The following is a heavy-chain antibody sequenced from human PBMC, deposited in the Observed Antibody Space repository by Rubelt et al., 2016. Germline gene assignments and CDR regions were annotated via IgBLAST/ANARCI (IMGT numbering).Heavy chain of an antibody. CDR1: GFTFSSYA. J-gene: IGHJ4*02. CDR3: AREGAYYDSSGYSIPHFDY. Sequence: EVQLLESGGGLVQPGGSLRLSCAASGFTFSSYALTWVRQAPGKGLEWVSYISSSSSTIFYADSVRGRFTISRDNAKNSLYLQMNSLRAEETAVYYCAREGAYYDSSGYSIPHFDYWGQGTLVTVSS. D-gene: IGHD3-22*01. CDR2: ISSSSSTI. V-gene: IGHV3-48*04.